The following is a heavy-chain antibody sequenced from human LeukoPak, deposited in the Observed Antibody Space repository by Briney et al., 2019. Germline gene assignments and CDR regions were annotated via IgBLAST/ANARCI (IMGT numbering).Heavy chain of an antibody. CDR2: INHSGST. Sequence: SETLSLTCAVYGGSFSGYYWTWIRQPPGKGLEWIGEINHSGSTSNNPCLKSRVTVSVDTSKNQFSLKMTSVTAADTAVYFCARRGSNHGGDPLWGQGTLVTVSS. V-gene: IGHV4-34*01. D-gene: IGHD2-21*02. CDR3: ARRGSNHGGDPL. J-gene: IGHJ4*02. CDR1: GGSFSGYY.